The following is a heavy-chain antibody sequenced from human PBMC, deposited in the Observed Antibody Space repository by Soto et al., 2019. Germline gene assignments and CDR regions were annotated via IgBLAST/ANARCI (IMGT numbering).Heavy chain of an antibody. J-gene: IGHJ6*02. V-gene: IGHV1-69*01. D-gene: IGHD2-2*01. CDR2: IIPIVGTG. CDR1: GGTFSNYA. Sequence: QVQLVQSGAEVRKPGSSVTVSCKASGGTFSNYAISWVRQAPGQGLEWMWGIIPIVGTGSYAQKFQGRVTITADEPTTTAYMELSSLRFEDTAVYYCARVVILVPTASTHYYYPMDVWGPGTTVTVSS. CDR3: ARVVILVPTASTHYYYPMDV.